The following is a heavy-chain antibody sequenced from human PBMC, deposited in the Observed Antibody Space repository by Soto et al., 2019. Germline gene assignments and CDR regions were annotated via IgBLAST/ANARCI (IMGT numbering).Heavy chain of an antibody. D-gene: IGHD1-7*01. V-gene: IGHV3-33*01. CDR2: IWYDGGNK. Sequence: QEQLVQSGGGVVQPGRSLRLSCAASGFTFSSYGMHWVRQAPGKGLEWAAVIWYDGGNKYYADSVKGRFTISRDNSKNTLYLQMNSLRAEDTAVYYCARDRGITGTTRVYFQHWGQGTLVTVSS. CDR3: ARDRGITGTTRVYFQH. J-gene: IGHJ1*01. CDR1: GFTFSSYG.